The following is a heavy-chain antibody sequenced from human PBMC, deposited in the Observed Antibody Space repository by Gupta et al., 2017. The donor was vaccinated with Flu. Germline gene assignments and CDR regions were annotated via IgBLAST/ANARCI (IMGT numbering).Heavy chain of an antibody. CDR1: GFHVRGPA. CDR2: ISGKDNTYAT. Sequence: EAQPVASGVGAVPPGGSLNFSSSVPGFHVRGPATLWGLQSPGTGLGWSGRISGKDNTYATTYATSMKGRFTIFRDDSKNTAYLKMNSLKSEDTAVYYCTRRPDGYCSGSRCPTFDPWGQGTRVTVSS. D-gene: IGHD2-2*01. J-gene: IGHJ5*02. V-gene: IGHV3-73*02. CDR3: TRRPDGYCSGSRCPTFDP.